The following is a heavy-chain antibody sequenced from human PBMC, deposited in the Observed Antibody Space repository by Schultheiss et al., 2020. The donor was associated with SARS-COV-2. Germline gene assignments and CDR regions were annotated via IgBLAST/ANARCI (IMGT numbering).Heavy chain of an antibody. CDR1: GYSISSGYY. CDR2: IYYSGST. J-gene: IGHJ5*02. D-gene: IGHD2-2*01. CDR3: AREEDCSSTSCYRWFDP. Sequence: SETLSLTCAVSGYSISSGYYWGWIRQPPGKGLEWIGYIYYSGSTNYNPSLKSRVTISVDTSKNQFSLKLSSVTAADTAVYYCAREEDCSSTSCYRWFDPWGQGTLVTVSS. V-gene: IGHV4-61*01.